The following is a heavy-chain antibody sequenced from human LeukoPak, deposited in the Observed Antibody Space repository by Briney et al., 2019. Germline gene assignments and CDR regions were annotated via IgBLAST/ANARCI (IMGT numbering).Heavy chain of an antibody. Sequence: SETLSLTCTVSGGSISSYYWSWIRQPPGKGLEWIGYIYYSGSTNYNPSPKSRVTISVDTSKNQFSLELSSVTAADTAVYYCARYTDSRTRIYYFDYWGQGTLVTVSS. CDR1: GGSISSYY. J-gene: IGHJ4*02. CDR2: IYYSGST. V-gene: IGHV4-59*01. D-gene: IGHD2-2*02. CDR3: ARYTDSRTRIYYFDY.